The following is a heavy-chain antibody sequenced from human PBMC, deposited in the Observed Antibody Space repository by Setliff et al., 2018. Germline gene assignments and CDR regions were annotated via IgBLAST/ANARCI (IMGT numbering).Heavy chain of an antibody. Sequence: PGESLKISCKGSGYSFTSHWIGWVRQMPGKGLEWMGIIYPGDSDTRYSPSFQGQVTISADKSISTAYLQWSSLKASDTAMYYCARQARGYYYDSSGYYRASPGYYYMDVWGKGTTVTVSS. V-gene: IGHV5-51*01. CDR2: IYPGDSDT. D-gene: IGHD3-22*01. CDR3: ARQARGYYYDSSGYYRASPGYYYMDV. CDR1: GYSFTSHW. J-gene: IGHJ6*03.